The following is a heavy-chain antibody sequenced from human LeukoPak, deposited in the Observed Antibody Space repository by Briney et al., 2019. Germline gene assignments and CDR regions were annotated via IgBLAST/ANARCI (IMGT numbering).Heavy chain of an antibody. CDR2: IHTTGTT. J-gene: IGHJ6*02. D-gene: IGHD2-15*01. Sequence: SETLSLTCTVSTGSINNHYWSWIRQPPGGGLEWIGYIHTTGTTNYNPSLESRVTISVDTSSDQFSLTLTSVTAADTAVFYCARVDIRSGGNYGMDVWGQGTTVTVSS. V-gene: IGHV4-4*09. CDR3: ARVDIRSGGNYGMDV. CDR1: TGSINNHY.